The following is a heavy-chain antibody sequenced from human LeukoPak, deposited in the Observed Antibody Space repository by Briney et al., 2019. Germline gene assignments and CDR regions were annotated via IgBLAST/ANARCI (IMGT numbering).Heavy chain of an antibody. V-gene: IGHV3-23*01. CDR2: IGGSGTNT. CDR3: AKDPFRARISAPDY. CDR1: GFTFSAYA. Sequence: GGSLRLSCAASGFTFSAYAMSWVRQAPGKGLEWVSAIGGSGTNTYYADSVKGRFNISRDDSKNTLYLQMDSLRAEDTAVYYCAKDPFRARISAPDYWGQGTLVTVSS. J-gene: IGHJ4*02. D-gene: IGHD6-6*01.